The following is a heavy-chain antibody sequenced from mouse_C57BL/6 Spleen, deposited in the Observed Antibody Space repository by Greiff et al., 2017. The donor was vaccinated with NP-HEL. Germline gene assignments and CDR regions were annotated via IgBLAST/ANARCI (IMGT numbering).Heavy chain of an antibody. CDR1: GFTFTDYY. CDR3: ARRDYGSREYVYV. Sequence: EVKLVESGGGLVQPGGSLSLSCAASGFTFTDYYMSWVRQPPGKALEWLGFIRNKANGYTTEYSASVKGRFTISRDNSQSILYLQMNALRAEDSATYYCARRDYGSREYVYVWGTGTTVTVAS. V-gene: IGHV7-3*01. D-gene: IGHD1-1*01. J-gene: IGHJ1*03. CDR2: IRNKANGYTT.